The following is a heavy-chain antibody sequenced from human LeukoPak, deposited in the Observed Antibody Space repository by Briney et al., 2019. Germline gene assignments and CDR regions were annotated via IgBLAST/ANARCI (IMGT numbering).Heavy chain of an antibody. D-gene: IGHD1-1*01. V-gene: IGHV3-23*01. J-gene: IGHJ4*02. CDR2: ITGSGGST. CDR1: GFTFSFFE. CDR3: AKRKAGNTWTPPDY. Sequence: AGGSLRLSCSVSGFTFSFFEMNWVRRAPGKGLEWVSAITGSGGSTFYADSVKGRFTISRDSSRNTLYLEMNSLRGEDTALYYCAKRKAGNTWTPPDYWGQGTLVTVSS.